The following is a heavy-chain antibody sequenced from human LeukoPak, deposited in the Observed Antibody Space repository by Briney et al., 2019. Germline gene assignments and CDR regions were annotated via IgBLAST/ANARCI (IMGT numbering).Heavy chain of an antibody. Sequence: GGSLRLSCAASGFTFSSYNMNWVRQAPGKGLEWVSSITSGSTYIYYAYSVKGRFTISRDNARNSLYLQMNSLRVEDTAVYYCAREGTWARYMDVWGKGTTVTISS. CDR3: AREGTWARYMDV. CDR1: GFTFSSYN. CDR2: ITSGSTYI. J-gene: IGHJ6*03. D-gene: IGHD7-27*01. V-gene: IGHV3-21*01.